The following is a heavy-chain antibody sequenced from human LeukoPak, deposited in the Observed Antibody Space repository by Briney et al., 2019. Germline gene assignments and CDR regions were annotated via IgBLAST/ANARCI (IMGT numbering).Heavy chain of an antibody. CDR2: IWYDGTNK. CDR3: ARGGGGHHYYFDY. J-gene: IGHJ4*02. CDR1: GFTFSSYA. D-gene: IGHD2-15*01. V-gene: IGHV3-33*08. Sequence: PGGSLRLSCAASGFTFSSYAMHWVRQAPGKGLEWVAVIWYDGTNKNYADSVKGRFTISRDNSKNTLYLQMNSLRAEDTAVYYCARGGGGHHYYFDYWGQGTLVTVSS.